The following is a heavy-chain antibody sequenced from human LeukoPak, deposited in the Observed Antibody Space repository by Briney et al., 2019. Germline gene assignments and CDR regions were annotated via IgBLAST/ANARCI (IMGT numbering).Heavy chain of an antibody. D-gene: IGHD6-13*01. V-gene: IGHV3-23*01. J-gene: IGHJ4*02. CDR1: GFTFSSYA. CDR2: ISGSGGSK. CDR3: AKGTYSSPPPGYFDY. Sequence: GRSLRLSCAASGFTFSSYAMSWVRQAPGKGLEWVSGISGSGGSKYYADSVKGRFTISRDNSKNTLYLQMNSLRAEDTAVYYCAKGTYSSPPPGYFDYWGQGTLVTVSS.